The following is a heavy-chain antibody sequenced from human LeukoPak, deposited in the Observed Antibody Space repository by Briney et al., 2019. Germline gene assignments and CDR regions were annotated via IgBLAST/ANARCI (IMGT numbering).Heavy chain of an antibody. V-gene: IGHV3-23*01. Sequence: GGSLRLSCAASGFTFRDHAMTWVRQAPGKGLKWVSTITNSADNTFYPDSVKGRFTISRDSSKNTLYLQMDNLRVEDTAFHYCAKDRVVGGYGYYSDSWGQGTLVTVSS. CDR2: ITNSADNT. CDR3: AKDRVVGGYGYYSDS. CDR1: GFTFRDHA. J-gene: IGHJ4*02. D-gene: IGHD2-15*01.